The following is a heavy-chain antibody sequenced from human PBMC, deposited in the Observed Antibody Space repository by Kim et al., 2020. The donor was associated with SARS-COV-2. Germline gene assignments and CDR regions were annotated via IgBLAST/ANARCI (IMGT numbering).Heavy chain of an antibody. J-gene: IGHJ4*02. Sequence: GASLKISCKGSGYSFTSYWISWVRQMPGKGLEWMGRIDPSDSYTNYSPSFQGHVTISADKSISTAYLQWSSLKASDTAMYYCARRVIGEFSFDYWGQGTLVTVSS. V-gene: IGHV5-10-1*01. CDR3: ARRVIGEFSFDY. CDR2: IDPSDSYT. D-gene: IGHD3-10*01. CDR1: GYSFTSYW.